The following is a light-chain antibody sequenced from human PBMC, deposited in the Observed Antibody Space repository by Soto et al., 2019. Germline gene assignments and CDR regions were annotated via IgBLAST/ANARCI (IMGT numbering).Light chain of an antibody. CDR3: QQYQHKSYPYT. V-gene: IGKV1-5*03. J-gene: IGKJ2*01. CDR2: KAS. CDR1: QSIDIN. Sequence: GARVTITCRASQSIDINLAWYQQKPGKAPNLLIYKASSLESGVPSRFSGSGSGTEFTLTISSLQPDDFATYYCQQYQHKSYPYTFGQGTKLEIK.